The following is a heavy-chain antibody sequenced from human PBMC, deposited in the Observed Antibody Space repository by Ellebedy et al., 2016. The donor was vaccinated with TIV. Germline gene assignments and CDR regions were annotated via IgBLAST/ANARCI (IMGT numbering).Heavy chain of an antibody. CDR3: GWDCSSTSCRGGY. V-gene: IGHV4-39*02. D-gene: IGHD2-2*01. J-gene: IGHJ4*02. Sequence: MPSETLSLTCTVSGGSISSSPYHWGWIRQPPGKGLEWIGSISYSGGTYYSPSLKSRVTISVDTSKNHFPLKLSSVTAADTAVYYCGWDCSSTSCRGGYWGRGTLVTVSS. CDR2: ISYSGGT. CDR1: GGSISSSPYH.